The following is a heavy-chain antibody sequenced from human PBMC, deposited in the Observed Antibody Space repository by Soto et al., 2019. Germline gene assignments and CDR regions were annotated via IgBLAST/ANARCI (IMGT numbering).Heavy chain of an antibody. CDR2: ISYDGSNK. CDR1: GFTISSYG. V-gene: IGHV3-30*18. CDR3: AKDVTSALYCGGDCYYGGYYYGMDV. D-gene: IGHD2-21*02. J-gene: IGHJ6*02. Sequence: PGGSLRLSCAASGFTISSYGMHWVRQAPGKGLEGVAVISYDGSNKYYADSVKGRFTISRDNSKNTLYLQMNSLRAEDTAVYYCAKDVTSALYCGGDCYYGGYYYGMDVWGQGTTVTVSS.